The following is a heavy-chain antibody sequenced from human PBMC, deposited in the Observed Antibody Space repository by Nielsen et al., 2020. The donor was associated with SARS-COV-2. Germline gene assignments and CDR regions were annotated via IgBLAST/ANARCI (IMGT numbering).Heavy chain of an antibody. Sequence: WIRQPPGKGLEWVAVISYDGSNKYYADSVKGRFTISRDNSKNTLYLQMNSLRAEDTAVYYCAKEVGSFGTRIDYWGQGTLVTVSS. CDR3: AKEVGSFGTRIDY. J-gene: IGHJ4*02. CDR2: ISYDGSNK. V-gene: IGHV3-30*18. D-gene: IGHD1-26*01.